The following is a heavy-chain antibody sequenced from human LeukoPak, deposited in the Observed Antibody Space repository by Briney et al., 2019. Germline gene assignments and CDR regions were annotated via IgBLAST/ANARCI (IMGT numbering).Heavy chain of an antibody. V-gene: IGHV3-21*01. CDR2: ISSSSSYI. CDR1: GFTFSSYG. J-gene: IGHJ3*02. CDR3: ARSIDSSDFDI. Sequence: GGSLRLSCAASGFTFSSYGMSWVRQAPGKGLEWVSSISSSSSYIYYADSVKGRFTISRDNAKNSLYLQMNSLRAEDTAVYYCARSIDSSDFDIWGQGTMVTVSS. D-gene: IGHD3-22*01.